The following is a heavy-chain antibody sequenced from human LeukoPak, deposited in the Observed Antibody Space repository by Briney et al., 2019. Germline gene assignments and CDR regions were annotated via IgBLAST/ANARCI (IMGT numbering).Heavy chain of an antibody. V-gene: IGHV1-18*01. CDR3: ARDTALCSGGSCLFCYYYYGMDV. CDR2: ISAYNGNT. D-gene: IGHD2-15*01. Sequence: ASVKVSYKASGYTFTSYGISWVRQAPGPGLEWMGWISAYNGNTNYAQKLQGRVTMTTDTSTSTAYMELRSLRSDDTAVYYCARDTALCSGGSCLFCYYYYGMDVWGQGTTVTVSS. CDR1: GYTFTSYG. J-gene: IGHJ6*02.